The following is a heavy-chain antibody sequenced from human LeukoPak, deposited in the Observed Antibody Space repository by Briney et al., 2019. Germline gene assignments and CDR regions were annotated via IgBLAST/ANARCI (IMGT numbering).Heavy chain of an antibody. D-gene: IGHD3-22*01. CDR3: ARTPDSYDSRGYQYWYFDL. J-gene: IGHJ2*01. CDR1: GYSFSSYW. CDR2: IYPRDSRT. V-gene: IGHV5-51*01. Sequence: GESLKISCKGSGYSFSSYWIAWVRQMPGKGLEWMGIIYPRDSRTTYSPSFQGQVTISADKSISTAYLQWSSLKASDTAMYYCARTPDSYDSRGYQYWYFDLWGRGTLVTVSS.